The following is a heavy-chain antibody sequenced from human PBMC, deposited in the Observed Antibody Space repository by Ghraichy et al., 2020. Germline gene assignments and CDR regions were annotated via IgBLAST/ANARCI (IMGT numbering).Heavy chain of an antibody. CDR3: ARRKFTGDVGYFDH. D-gene: IGHD1-26*01. CDR2: IFYSGST. CDR1: GGSISSSNYY. Sequence: SETLSLTCTVSGGSISSSNYYWGWIRQPPGKGLEWIGNIFYSGSTYDNPSLKSRVTISVDTSKNQFSLKLSSVTAADTAVYYCARRKFTGDVGYFDHWGQGALVTVSS. V-gene: IGHV4-39*01. J-gene: IGHJ4*02.